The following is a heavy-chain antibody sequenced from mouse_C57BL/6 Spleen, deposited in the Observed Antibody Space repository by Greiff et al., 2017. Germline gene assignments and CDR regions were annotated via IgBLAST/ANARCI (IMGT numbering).Heavy chain of an antibody. CDR3: VGANDDGYSPAWFAY. D-gene: IGHD2-3*01. J-gene: IGHJ3*01. V-gene: IGHV10-3*01. CDR1: GFTFNTYA. Sequence: EVQLVESGGGLVQPKGSLKLSCAASGFTFNTYAMHWVRQAPGKGLEWVARIRNKSSNYATYYSDSVKDRFTISRDDSQDMLYLQMNNLKTVDTAMYYCVGANDDGYSPAWFAYWGQGTLVTVSA. CDR2: IRNKSSNYAT.